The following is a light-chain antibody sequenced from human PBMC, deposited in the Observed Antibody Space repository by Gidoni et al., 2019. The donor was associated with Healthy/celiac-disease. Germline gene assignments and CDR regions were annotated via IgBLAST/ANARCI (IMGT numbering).Light chain of an antibody. CDR3: MQALQTPSS. CDR2: LGS. Sequence: DIVMTQSPLSPPVTPGEPASISCRSSQSLLHSNGYNYLDWYLQKPGQSPQLLIYLGSNRASGVPDRFSGSGSGTDFTLKISRVEAEDVGVYYCMQALQTPSSFGQXTKLEIK. J-gene: IGKJ2*04. V-gene: IGKV2-28*01. CDR1: QSLLHSNGYNY.